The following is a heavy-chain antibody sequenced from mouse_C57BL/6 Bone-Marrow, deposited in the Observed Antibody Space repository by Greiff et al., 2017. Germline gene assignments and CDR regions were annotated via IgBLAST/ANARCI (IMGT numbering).Heavy chain of an antibody. J-gene: IGHJ4*01. D-gene: IGHD6-5*01. CDR3: ARSYVAMDY. V-gene: IGHV1-82*01. CDR1: GYAFSSSW. CDR2: IYPGDGDT. Sequence: QVQLQQSGPELVKPGASVKISCKASGYAFSSSWMNWVKQRPGKGLEWIGRIYPGDGDTNYNGKFKAKATLTADKSSSTAYMQLSSLTSEDSAVYFCARSYVAMDYWGQGTSVTVSS.